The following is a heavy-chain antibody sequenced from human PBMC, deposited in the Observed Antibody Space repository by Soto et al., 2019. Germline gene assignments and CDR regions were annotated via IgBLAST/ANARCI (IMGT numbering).Heavy chain of an antibody. D-gene: IGHD6-13*01. CDR1: GDSVSSNSAA. J-gene: IGHJ5*02. CDR2: TYYRSKWYN. CDR3: ARAARRWYAEETNWFDP. Sequence: PSQTLSLTCAISGDSVSSNSAAWNWIRQSPSRGLEWLGRTYYRSKWYNDKAISVKSRITINPDTSKNQFSLQMNTVTPEDTAVYFCARAARRWYAEETNWFDPWGQGTLVTVSS. V-gene: IGHV6-1*01.